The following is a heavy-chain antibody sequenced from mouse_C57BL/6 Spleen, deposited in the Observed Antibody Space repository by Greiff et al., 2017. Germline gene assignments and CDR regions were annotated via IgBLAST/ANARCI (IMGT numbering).Heavy chain of an antibody. J-gene: IGHJ2*01. CDR1: GFTSSDYG. Sequence: EVKVVESGGGLVKPGGSLKLSCAASGFTSSDYGMHWVRQAPEKGLEWVAYISSGSSTIYYADTVKGRFTISRDNAKNTLFLQMTSLRSEDTAMYYCARRDYGVDYWGQGTTLTVSS. D-gene: IGHD1-2*01. CDR2: ISSGSSTI. CDR3: ARRDYGVDY. V-gene: IGHV5-17*01.